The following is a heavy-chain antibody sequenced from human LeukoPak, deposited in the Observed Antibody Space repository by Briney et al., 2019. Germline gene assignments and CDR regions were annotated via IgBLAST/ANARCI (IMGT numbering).Heavy chain of an antibody. J-gene: IGHJ4*02. CDR2: IYYSGST. CDR1: GGSISSGGYY. V-gene: IGHV4-31*03. CDR3: ARDEIGGVGY. D-gene: IGHD3-16*01. Sequence: PSETLSLTCTVSGGSISSGGYYWSWIRQHPGKGLEWIGYIYYSGSTYYNPSLKSRVTIAVDTSKNQFSLKLSSVTAADTAVYYCARDEIGGVGYWGQGTLVTVSS.